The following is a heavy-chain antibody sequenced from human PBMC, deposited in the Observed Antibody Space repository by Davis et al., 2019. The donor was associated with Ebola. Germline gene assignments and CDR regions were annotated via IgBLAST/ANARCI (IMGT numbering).Heavy chain of an antibody. V-gene: IGHV3-30-3*01. J-gene: IGHJ4*02. Sequence: PGGSLRLSCAASGFTFSSYAMHWIRQAPGKGLEWVAVISYDGSNKYYADSVKGRFTISRDTSKSTLYLQVNSLTTEDTAVYYCARDDYALPRGVFDYWGQGTLVTVSS. CDR2: ISYDGSNK. D-gene: IGHD3-16*01. CDR3: ARDDYALPRGVFDY. CDR1: GFTFSSYA.